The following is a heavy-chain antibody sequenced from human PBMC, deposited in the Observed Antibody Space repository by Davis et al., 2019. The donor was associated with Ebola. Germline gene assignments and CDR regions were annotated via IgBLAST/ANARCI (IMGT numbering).Heavy chain of an antibody. CDR1: GYTFTSYY. V-gene: IGHV1-46*03. J-gene: IGHJ3*02. D-gene: IGHD3-22*01. CDR3: ARHDSSGYDAFDI. Sequence: AASVKVSCKASGYTFTSYYMHWVRQAPGQGLEWMGIINPSGGSTSYAQKFQGRVTMTRDTSTSTVYMEMSSLRSEDTAVYYCARHDSSGYDAFDIWGQGTMVTVSS. CDR2: INPSGGST.